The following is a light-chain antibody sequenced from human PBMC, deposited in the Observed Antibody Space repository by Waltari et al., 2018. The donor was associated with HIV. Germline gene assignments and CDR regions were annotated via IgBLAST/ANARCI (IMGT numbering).Light chain of an antibody. Sequence: QSALTQPRSVSGSPGQSVTISCTGTGSDVGRYIYVSWYQHVPGKAPKLISYDVSKRPSGVPDRFSGSKSANTASLIISGLQAEDEADYYCCSYAGGYTWVFGGGTKLTVL. V-gene: IGLV2-11*01. CDR1: GSDVGRYIY. J-gene: IGLJ3*02. CDR3: CSYAGGYTWV. CDR2: DVS.